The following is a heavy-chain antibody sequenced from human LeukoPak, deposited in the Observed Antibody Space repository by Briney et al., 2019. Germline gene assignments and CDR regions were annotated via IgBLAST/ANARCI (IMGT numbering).Heavy chain of an antibody. J-gene: IGHJ3*02. V-gene: IGHV3-33*06. Sequence: PGGSLRLSCAASGFTFNSYGMHWVRQAPGKGLEWVAVIWIDGNNRYYTDSVKGRFTISRDNSKNTLYLQMNSLRAEDTAIYYCAKDLSPYYYDSSGYYIPHDAFDIWGRGTMVTVSS. CDR1: GFTFNSYG. D-gene: IGHD3-22*01. CDR2: IWIDGNNR. CDR3: AKDLSPYYYDSSGYYIPHDAFDI.